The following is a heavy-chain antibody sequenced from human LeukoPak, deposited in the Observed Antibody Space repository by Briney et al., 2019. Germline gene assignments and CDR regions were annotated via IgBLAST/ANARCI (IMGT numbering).Heavy chain of an antibody. D-gene: IGHD1-26*01. J-gene: IGHJ4*02. CDR1: GFTVSSYA. V-gene: IGHV3-13*01. CDR2: LGIAGDT. CDR3: ARQKQSHGNFDY. Sequence: GGSLRLSCAASGFTVSSYAMHWVRQPIGKGLEWVSALGIAGDTFYPGSVKGRFTISRENAKNSLYLQMNSLRAEDTAMYYCARQKQSHGNFDYWRQGTLVTVSS.